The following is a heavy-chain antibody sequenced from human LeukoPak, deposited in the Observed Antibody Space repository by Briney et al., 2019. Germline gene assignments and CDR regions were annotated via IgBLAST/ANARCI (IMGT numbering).Heavy chain of an antibody. D-gene: IGHD6-13*01. Sequence: SETLSLTCTVSGGSISSSSYYWGWIRQPPGNGLEWIGSIYYSGSTYYNPSLKSRVTISVDTSKNQFSLKLSSVTAADTAVYYCARIAAAGTDKIDYWGQGTLVTVSS. CDR3: ARIAAAGTDKIDY. CDR2: IYYSGST. J-gene: IGHJ4*02. V-gene: IGHV4-39*01. CDR1: GGSISSSSYY.